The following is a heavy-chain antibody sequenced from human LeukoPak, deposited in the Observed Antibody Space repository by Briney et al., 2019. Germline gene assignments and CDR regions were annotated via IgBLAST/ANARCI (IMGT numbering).Heavy chain of an antibody. CDR2: ISVSGGST. Sequence: GGSLRLSCAASGFTFSSYAMSWVRQAPGKGLEWVSAISVSGGSTYYADSVKGRFTISRDNSKNTLYLQMNSLRAEDTAVYYCARDRGNWFDPWGQGTLVTVSS. CDR3: ARDRGNWFDP. J-gene: IGHJ5*02. D-gene: IGHD3-16*01. V-gene: IGHV3-23*01. CDR1: GFTFSSYA.